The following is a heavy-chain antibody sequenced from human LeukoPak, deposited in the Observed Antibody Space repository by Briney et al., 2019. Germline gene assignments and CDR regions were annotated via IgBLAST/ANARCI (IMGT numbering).Heavy chain of an antibody. Sequence: SETLSLTCAVYGVTISSGNWWTWVRQPPGKGLEWIGETHRSGDTKYNPSLNGRVTISMDNSKNQLSLNLISVTAADTAMYYCATRDQSRTFLVPLDSWGQGTLVTVSS. CDR3: ATRDQSRTFLVPLDS. CDR2: THRSGDT. V-gene: IGHV4/OR15-8*02. CDR1: GVTISSGNW. D-gene: IGHD3-3*02. J-gene: IGHJ4*02.